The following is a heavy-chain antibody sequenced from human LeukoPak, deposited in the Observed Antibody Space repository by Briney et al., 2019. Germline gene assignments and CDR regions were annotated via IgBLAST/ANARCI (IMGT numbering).Heavy chain of an antibody. J-gene: IGHJ6*03. CDR3: ARLGEDRADYYMDV. V-gene: IGHV4-61*02. CDR2: IYNSGST. CDR1: GGSISSGTYY. D-gene: IGHD3-16*01. Sequence: PSQTLSLTCTVSGGSISSGTYYWTWIRQPAGKNLDWIGRIYNSGSTSYNPSLQSRVTLSMDTSKNQFALKLSSVTAADTAVYYCARLGEDRADYYMDVWGKGTTVTVSS.